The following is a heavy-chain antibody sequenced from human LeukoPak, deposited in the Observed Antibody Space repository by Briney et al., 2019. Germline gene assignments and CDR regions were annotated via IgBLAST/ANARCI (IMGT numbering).Heavy chain of an antibody. J-gene: IGHJ3*02. D-gene: IGHD5-24*01. Sequence: GGSLRLSCAASGFSFSTYWMHWVRQAPGKGLEWVSYINSGSTTIFYADSVKGRFTISRDNAKYSLYLQMNSLRAEDAAVYYCVREPPYNSDAFDIWGQGTMVTVSS. CDR1: GFSFSTYW. CDR3: VREPPYNSDAFDI. CDR2: INSGSTTI. V-gene: IGHV3-48*01.